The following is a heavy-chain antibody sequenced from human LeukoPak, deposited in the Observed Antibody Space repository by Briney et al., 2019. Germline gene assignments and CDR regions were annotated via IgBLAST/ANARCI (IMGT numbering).Heavy chain of an antibody. CDR1: GGTFSSYA. V-gene: IGHV1-69*01. CDR2: IIPIFGTA. D-gene: IGHD3-3*01. Sequence: ASVKVSCKASGGTFSSYAISWVRQAPGQGLEWMGGIIPIFGTANYAQKFQGRVTITADESTSTAYMELSSLRSEDTAVYYCAREGFPTRPLSLETATGVWFDPWGQGTLVTVSS. CDR3: AREGFPTRPLSLETATGVWFDP. J-gene: IGHJ5*02.